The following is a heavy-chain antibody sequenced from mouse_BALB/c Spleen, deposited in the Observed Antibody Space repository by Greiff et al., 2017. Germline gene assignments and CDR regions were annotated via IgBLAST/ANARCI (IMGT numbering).Heavy chain of an antibody. CDR2: ISSGGST. V-gene: IGHV5-6-5*01. Sequence: EVHLVESGGGLVKPGGSLKLSCAASGFTFSSYAMSWVRQTPEKRLEWVASISSGGSTYYPDSVKGRFTISRDNARNILYLQMSSLRSEDTAMYYCARDYYGSFAYWGQGTLVTVSA. D-gene: IGHD1-1*01. J-gene: IGHJ3*01. CDR3: ARDYYGSFAY. CDR1: GFTFSSYA.